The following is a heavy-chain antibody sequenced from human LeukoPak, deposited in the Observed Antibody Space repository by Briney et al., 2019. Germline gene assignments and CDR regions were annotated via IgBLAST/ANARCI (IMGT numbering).Heavy chain of an antibody. CDR1: GFNFDDFG. V-gene: IGHV3-20*04. Sequence: GGSLRLSCSGSGFNFDDFGITWVRQAPGKGLEWVSGINWNGDSTHYADSAKGRFTISRDNAKNMVYLQMNSLTAEDTAVYYCARVPDRSGYGGAFDIWGQATMVTVSS. D-gene: IGHD3-22*01. CDR2: INWNGDST. CDR3: ARVPDRSGYGGAFDI. J-gene: IGHJ3*02.